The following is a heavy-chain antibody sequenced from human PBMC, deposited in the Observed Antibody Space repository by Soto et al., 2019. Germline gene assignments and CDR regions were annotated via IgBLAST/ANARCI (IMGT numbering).Heavy chain of an antibody. J-gene: IGHJ3*01. CDR3: ARVVLTITRGAFDA. Sequence: QVQLQESGPGLLKPSGTLSLTCAVSGGSISSSHWWTWVRQSPGKGLEYIGEISHSGTSNSNPSLNSRVTLSVDKSKNHFSLTLTSVTAADTAVYYCARVVLTITRGAFDAWGQGTLVIVSS. CDR1: GGSISSSHW. D-gene: IGHD3-9*01. CDR2: ISHSGTS. V-gene: IGHV4-4*02.